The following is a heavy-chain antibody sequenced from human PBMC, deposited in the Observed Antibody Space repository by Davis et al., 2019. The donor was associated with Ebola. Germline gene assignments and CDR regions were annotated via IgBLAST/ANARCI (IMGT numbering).Heavy chain of an antibody. Sequence: PSETLSLTCAVYGGSFSGYYWSWIRQPPGKGLEWIGEINHSGSTNYNPSLKSRVTISVDTSKNQFSLKLSSVTAADTAVYYCARGRGGSYFSWGQGTLVTVSS. CDR3: ARGRGGSYFS. J-gene: IGHJ4*02. CDR2: INHSGST. V-gene: IGHV4-34*01. D-gene: IGHD1-26*01. CDR1: GGSFSGYY.